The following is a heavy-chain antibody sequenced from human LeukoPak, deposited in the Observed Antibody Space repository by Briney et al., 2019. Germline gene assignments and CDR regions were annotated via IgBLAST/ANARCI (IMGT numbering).Heavy chain of an antibody. V-gene: IGHV3-9*01. D-gene: IGHD5-24*01. CDR3: AKDMPQRWLGYYFDY. CDR2: ISWNSGSI. CDR1: GFTFDDYA. J-gene: IGHJ4*02. Sequence: GGSLRLSCAASGFTFDDYAMHWVRQAPGKGLEWVSGISWNSGSISYADSVKGRFTISRDNAKNSLYLQMNSLRAEDTALYYCAKDMPQRWLGYYFDYWGQGTLVTVSS.